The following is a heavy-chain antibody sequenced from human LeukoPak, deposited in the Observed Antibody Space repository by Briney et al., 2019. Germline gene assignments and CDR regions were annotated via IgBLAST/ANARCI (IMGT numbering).Heavy chain of an antibody. CDR1: GYTLTELS. Sequence: ASVKVSCKVSGYTLTELSMHWMRQAPGKGLEWMGGFDPEDGEAIYAQKFQGRVTMTEDTSTDTAYMELSSLRSEDTAVYYCATERYSGYDPQVLDYWGQGTLVTVSS. CDR2: FDPEDGEA. CDR3: ATERYSGYDPQVLDY. J-gene: IGHJ4*02. D-gene: IGHD5-12*01. V-gene: IGHV1-24*01.